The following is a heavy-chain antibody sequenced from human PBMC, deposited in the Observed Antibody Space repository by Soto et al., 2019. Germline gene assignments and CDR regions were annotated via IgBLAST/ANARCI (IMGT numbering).Heavy chain of an antibody. Sequence: QLQLQESGPGLVKPSETLSLTCTVSGGSISSSSYYWGWIRQPPGKGLEWIGSIYYSGSTYYNPSLKSRVTISVDTSKNQFSLKLSSMTAADTAVYYCARHESMYTAVTAGGWGQGTLVTVSS. CDR2: IYYSGST. V-gene: IGHV4-39*01. CDR1: GGSISSSSYY. J-gene: IGHJ4*02. D-gene: IGHD2-21*02. CDR3: ARHESMYTAVTAGG.